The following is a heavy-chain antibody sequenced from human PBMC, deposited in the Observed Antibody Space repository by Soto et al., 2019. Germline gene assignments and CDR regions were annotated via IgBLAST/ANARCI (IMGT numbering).Heavy chain of an antibody. CDR2: ISYSGTTT. J-gene: IGHJ4*02. CDR3: AKRFTLFGEVKLSPDFDY. Sequence: EVQLLESGGGLVQPEGSLRLSCAASGFTFSSHAMSWVRQAPGKGLEWVSAISYSGTTTYYAESVKGRFTISRDNSKNKLYLQMNSLGVEDTDIYYCAKRFTLFGEVKLSPDFDYWGQGTLVTVSS. V-gene: IGHV3-23*01. D-gene: IGHD3-3*01. CDR1: GFTFSSHA.